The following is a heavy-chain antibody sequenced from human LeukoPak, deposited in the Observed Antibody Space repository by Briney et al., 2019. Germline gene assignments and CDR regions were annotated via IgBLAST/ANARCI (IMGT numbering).Heavy chain of an antibody. CDR1: GGSFSGYY. V-gene: IGHV4-34*01. CDR2: INHSGST. J-gene: IGHJ4*02. CDR3: ARGPDDLGDEYYFDY. D-gene: IGHD2-21*01. Sequence: PSETLSLTCAVYGGSFSGYYWSWIRQPPGKGLEWIGEINHSGSTNYNPSLKSRVTISVDTSKNQFSLKPSSVTAADTAVYHCARGPDDLGDEYYFDYWGQGTLVTVSS.